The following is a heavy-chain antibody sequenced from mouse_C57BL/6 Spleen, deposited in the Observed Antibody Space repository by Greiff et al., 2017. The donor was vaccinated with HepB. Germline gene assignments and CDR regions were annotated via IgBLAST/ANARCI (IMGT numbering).Heavy chain of an antibody. V-gene: IGHV2-5*01. Sequence: VKLMESGPGLVQPSQSLSITCTVSGFSLTSYGVHWVRQSPGKGLEWLGVIWRGGSTDYNAAFMSRLSITKDNSKSQVFFKMNSLQADDTAIYYCAQKGASSTVGYFDVWGTGTTVTVSS. CDR1: GFSLTSYG. CDR3: AQKGASSTVGYFDV. D-gene: IGHD1-1*01. J-gene: IGHJ1*03. CDR2: IWRGGST.